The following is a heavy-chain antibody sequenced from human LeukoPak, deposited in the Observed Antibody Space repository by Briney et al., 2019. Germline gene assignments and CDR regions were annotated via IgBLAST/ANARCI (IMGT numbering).Heavy chain of an antibody. J-gene: IGHJ6*03. CDR3: ARGRSRGSYLYYMDV. V-gene: IGHV4-59*01. D-gene: IGHD1-26*01. Sequence: PSETLSLTCTVSGGSISSYYWSWIRQPPGKGLEWIGYIYYSGSTNYNPSLKSRVTISVDTSKNQFSLKLSSVTAADTAVYYCARGRSRGSYLYYMDVWGKGTTVTVSS. CDR1: GGSISSYY. CDR2: IYYSGST.